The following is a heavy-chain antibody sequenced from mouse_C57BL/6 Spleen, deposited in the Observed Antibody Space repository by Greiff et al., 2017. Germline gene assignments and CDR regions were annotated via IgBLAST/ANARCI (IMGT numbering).Heavy chain of an antibody. Sequence: VQLQPSGAELVKPGASVKISCKASGYAFSSYWMNWVKQRPGKGLEWIGQIYPGDGDTNYNGKIKGKATLSADKSSSAAYMQLSSLTSEYSAVYFCAKEGGYLPMDYWGQRTSVTVYS. D-gene: IGHD3-2*02. V-gene: IGHV1-80*01. CDR3: AKEGGYLPMDY. J-gene: IGHJ4*01. CDR2: IYPGDGDT. CDR1: GYAFSSYW.